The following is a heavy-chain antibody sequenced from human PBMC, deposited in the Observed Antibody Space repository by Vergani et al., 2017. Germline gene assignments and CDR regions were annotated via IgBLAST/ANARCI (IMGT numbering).Heavy chain of an antibody. J-gene: IGHJ4*02. CDR3: AKDDEYYDSSGYPDY. Sequence: QVQLVESGGGVVQPGRSLRLSCAASGFTFSSYGMHWVRQAPGKGLEWVAVIWYDGSNKYYADSVKGRFTISRDNSKNTLYLQMNSLRAEDTAVYYCAKDDEYYDSSGYPDYWGQGTLVTVSS. V-gene: IGHV3-33*06. CDR2: IWYDGSNK. D-gene: IGHD3-22*01. CDR1: GFTFSSYG.